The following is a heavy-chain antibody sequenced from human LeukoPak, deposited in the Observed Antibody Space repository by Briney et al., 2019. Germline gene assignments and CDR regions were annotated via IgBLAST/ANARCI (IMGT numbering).Heavy chain of an antibody. CDR3: ARALRLAVNLDY. Sequence: GGSLRLSCAASGFTFSGYWMHWVRQAPGKGLVWVSHIDSDGSITNYADSVEGRFTISRDNAKNTLYLQMNSLRAEDTAVYYCARALRLAVNLDYWAREPWSPSPQ. CDR1: GFTFSGYW. J-gene: IGHJ4*02. V-gene: IGHV3-74*01. D-gene: IGHD6-19*01. CDR2: IDSDGSIT.